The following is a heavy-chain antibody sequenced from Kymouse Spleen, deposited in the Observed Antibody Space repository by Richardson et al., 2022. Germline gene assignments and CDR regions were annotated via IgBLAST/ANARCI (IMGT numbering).Heavy chain of an antibody. J-gene: IGHJ6*02. CDR3: ARGRGAARPDDYYYYGMDV. Sequence: QVQLQQWGAGLLKPSETLSLTCAVYGGSFSGYYWSWIRQPPGKGLEWIGEINHSGSTNYNPSLKSRVTISVDTSKNQFSLKLSSVTAADTAVYYCARGRGAARPDDYYYYGMDVWGQGTTVTVSS. V-gene: IGHV4-34*01. CDR2: INHSGST. CDR1: GGSFSGYY. D-gene: IGHD6-6*01.